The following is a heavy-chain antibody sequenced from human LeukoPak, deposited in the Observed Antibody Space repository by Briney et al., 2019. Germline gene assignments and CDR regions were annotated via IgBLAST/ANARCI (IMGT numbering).Heavy chain of an antibody. Sequence: ASVKVSCKASGYTFTGYYMHWVRQAPGQGLEWMGWINPNSGGTNYAQKFQGRVTMTRDTSISTAYMELSRLRSDGTAVYYCARNPPEAAAFDYWGQGTLVTVSS. CDR1: GYTFTGYY. CDR2: INPNSGGT. D-gene: IGHD6-13*01. V-gene: IGHV1-2*02. J-gene: IGHJ4*02. CDR3: ARNPPEAAAFDY.